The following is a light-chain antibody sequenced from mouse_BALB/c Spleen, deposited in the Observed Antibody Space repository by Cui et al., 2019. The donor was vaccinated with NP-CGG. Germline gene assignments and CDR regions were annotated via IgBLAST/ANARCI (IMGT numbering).Light chain of an antibody. Sequence: QAVVTQESALTTSPGETVTLTCRSSTGAVTTSNYANLVQEKPDHLFTGLIGGTNNRTPGVPARFSGSLIGDKAALTITGAQTEDEARYFCALWYSNHWVFGGGTKLTVL. CDR3: ALWYSNHWV. V-gene: IGLV1*01. J-gene: IGLJ1*01. CDR1: TGAVTTSNY. CDR2: GTN.